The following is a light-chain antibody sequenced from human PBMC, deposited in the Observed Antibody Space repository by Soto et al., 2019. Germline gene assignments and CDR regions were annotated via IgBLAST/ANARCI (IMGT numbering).Light chain of an antibody. V-gene: IGKV1-5*03. CDR3: QQYNSRLT. Sequence: DIQMTQSHSTLSASVGDRVTITCRASQSIDSWLAWHQQKPGKAPKILISKASSLESGVPSRFSGSRSGTEFTLTISSLQPDEYATYYCQQYNSRLTFGQGTRVEIK. J-gene: IGKJ1*01. CDR2: KAS. CDR1: QSIDSW.